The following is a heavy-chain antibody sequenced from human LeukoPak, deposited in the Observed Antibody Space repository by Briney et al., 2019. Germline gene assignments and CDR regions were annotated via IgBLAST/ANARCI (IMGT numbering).Heavy chain of an antibody. CDR2: INGNGGST. J-gene: IGHJ4*02. CDR3: ARDALYSYSPPGDY. Sequence: ASVKVSCKASGYTFTSYYMHRVRQAPGQGLEWMGIINGNGGSTRYAQKFQGRVTMTVDMSTSTVYMELNSLRSVDTAVYYCARDALYSYSPPGDYWGQGTLVTVSS. CDR1: GYTFTSYY. V-gene: IGHV1-46*01. D-gene: IGHD1-26*01.